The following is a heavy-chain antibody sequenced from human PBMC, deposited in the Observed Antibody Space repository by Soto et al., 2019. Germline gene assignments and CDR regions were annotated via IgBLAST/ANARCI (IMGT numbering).Heavy chain of an antibody. J-gene: IGHJ6*02. CDR1: GYTLTELS. CDR3: ATPCNWTATYYYGMDA. D-gene: IGHD1-20*01. V-gene: IGHV1-24*01. Sequence: ASVKVSCKVSGYTLTELSMHWVRQAPGKGLEWMGGFDPEDGETIYAQKFQGRVTMTEDTSTDTAYMELSSLRSEDTAVYYCATPCNWTATYYYGMDAWGQGPTVTVS. CDR2: FDPEDGET.